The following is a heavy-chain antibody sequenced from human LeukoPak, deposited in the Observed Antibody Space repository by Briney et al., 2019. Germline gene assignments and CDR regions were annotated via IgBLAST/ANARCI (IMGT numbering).Heavy chain of an antibody. Sequence: LQGRVTMTTDTSTSTAYMELRSLRSDDTAVYYCARGDWLRPNDAFDTWGQGTMVTVSS. CDR3: ARGDWLRPNDAFDT. D-gene: IGHD5-12*01. V-gene: IGHV1-18*01. J-gene: IGHJ3*02.